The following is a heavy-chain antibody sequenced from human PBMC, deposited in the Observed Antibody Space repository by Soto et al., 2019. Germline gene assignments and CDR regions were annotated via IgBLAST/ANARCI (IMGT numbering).Heavy chain of an antibody. D-gene: IGHD3-9*01. CDR2: ISGSGGKT. CDR3: AKGLPPAYIDILTGPGI. CDR1: GCSFRNYA. V-gene: IGHV3-23*01. Sequence: PGGPMRLSCAASGCSFRNYAMNWVSQAPGKGLEWVSVISGSGGKTYYADSVKGRFTISRDNSKSTLYLQMNSLRAEDTAVYYCAKGLPPAYIDILTGPGIRGQGTLVSLSS. J-gene: IGHJ1*01.